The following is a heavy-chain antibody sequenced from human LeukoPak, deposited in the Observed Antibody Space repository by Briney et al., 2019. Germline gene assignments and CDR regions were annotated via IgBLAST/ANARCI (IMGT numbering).Heavy chain of an antibody. CDR1: GFTLSSYE. CDR2: ISSSGSTI. CDR3: ARDAGSSTSSGKYYYYYGMDV. J-gene: IGHJ6*02. Sequence: GGSLRLSCAASGFTLSSYEMNWVRQAPGKGLEWVSYISSSGSTIYYADSVKGRFTISRDNAKNSLYLQMNSLRAEDTAVYYCARDAGSSTSSGKYYYYYGMDVWGQGTTVTVSS. D-gene: IGHD2-2*01. V-gene: IGHV3-48*03.